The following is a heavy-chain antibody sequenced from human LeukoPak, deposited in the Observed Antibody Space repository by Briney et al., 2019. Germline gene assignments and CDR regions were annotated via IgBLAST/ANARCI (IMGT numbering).Heavy chain of an antibody. CDR1: GGSISSSSYY. V-gene: IGHV4-39*01. Sequence: SETLSLTCTVSGGSISSSSYYWGWHRQPPGKGLAWIVSINYSGSTYYNPSLKRRVTISVATSKNKFSLKLSSVTAADTAVYYYARWLVLYGRNYYGMDVWGQGTTVTVSS. D-gene: IGHD2-15*01. CDR2: INYSGST. J-gene: IGHJ6*02. CDR3: ARWLVLYGRNYYGMDV.